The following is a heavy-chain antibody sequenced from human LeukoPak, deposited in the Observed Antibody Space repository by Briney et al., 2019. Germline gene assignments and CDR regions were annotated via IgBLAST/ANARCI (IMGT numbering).Heavy chain of an antibody. V-gene: IGHV1-18*01. D-gene: IGHD5-18*01. Sequence: GASVKVSCKASGGTFSSYAISWVRQAPGQGLEWMGWISAYNGNTNYAQKLQGRVTMTTDTSTSTAYMELRSLRSDDTAVYYCARDVRYSYGKDSDYWGQGTLVTVSS. CDR2: ISAYNGNT. J-gene: IGHJ4*02. CDR3: ARDVRYSYGKDSDY. CDR1: GGTFSSYA.